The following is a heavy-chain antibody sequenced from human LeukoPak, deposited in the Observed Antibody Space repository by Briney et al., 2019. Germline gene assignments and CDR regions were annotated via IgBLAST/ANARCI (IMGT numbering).Heavy chain of an antibody. CDR3: AKNHEHGRYAGFDF. J-gene: IGHJ3*01. V-gene: IGHV3-23*01. CDR2: ISGSGGST. CDR1: GFTFSNYA. Sequence: GGSLRLSCVASGFTFSNYAMSWVRQAPGKGLEWVSVISGSGGSTYYADSVKGRFSVSRDNSKNMVYLELNSLRAEDTAVYYCAKNHEHGRYAGFDFWAEGALAAVSS. D-gene: IGHD2-2*01.